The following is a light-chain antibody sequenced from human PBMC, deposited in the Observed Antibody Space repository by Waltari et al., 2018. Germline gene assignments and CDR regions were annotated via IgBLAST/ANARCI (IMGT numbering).Light chain of an antibody. V-gene: IGKV1-39*01. Sequence: DIQMTQSPSSLSASVGDRVNITCRASQRISSYLNWYQQKPGKAPKLLIYAASSLQSGVPSRFSGSGSGTEFTLTISSLQPEDFATYYCQQSYSTPYTFGHGTKLEIK. CDR1: QRISSY. CDR2: AAS. CDR3: QQSYSTPYT. J-gene: IGKJ2*01.